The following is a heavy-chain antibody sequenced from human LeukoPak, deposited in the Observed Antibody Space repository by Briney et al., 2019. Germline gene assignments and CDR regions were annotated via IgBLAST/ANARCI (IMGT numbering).Heavy chain of an antibody. J-gene: IGHJ4*02. V-gene: IGHV4-34*01. CDR3: ARLRGYSYGWVDY. CDR2: INHSGST. CDR1: GGSFSGYY. Sequence: SETLSLTCAVYGGSFSGYYWSWIRQPPGKGLEWIGEINHSGSTNYSPSLKSRVTISVDTSKNQFSLKLSSVTAADTAVYYCARLRGYSYGWVDYWGQGTLVTVSS. D-gene: IGHD5-18*01.